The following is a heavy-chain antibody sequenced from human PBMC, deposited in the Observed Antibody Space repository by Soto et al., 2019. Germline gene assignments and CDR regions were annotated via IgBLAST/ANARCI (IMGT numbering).Heavy chain of an antibody. CDR3: ASHIHRHWNPDY. Sequence: SVKVSCKASGGTFSSYAISWVRQAPGQGLEWMGGIIPIFGTANYAQKFQGRVTITADESTSTAYMELSSLRSEDTAVYYCASHIHRHWNPDYWGQGTLVTVSS. V-gene: IGHV1-69*13. CDR1: GGTFSSYA. J-gene: IGHJ4*02. CDR2: IIPIFGTA. D-gene: IGHD1-1*01.